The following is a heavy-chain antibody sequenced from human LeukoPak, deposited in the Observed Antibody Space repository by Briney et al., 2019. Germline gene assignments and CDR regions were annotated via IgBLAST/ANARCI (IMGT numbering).Heavy chain of an antibody. V-gene: IGHV4-34*01. J-gene: IGHJ4*02. D-gene: IGHD6-19*01. CDR3: AASGWTPGLDY. Sequence: SETLSLTCAIYSGSFSGYYWNWIRQPPGKGLEWIGEINHSGFTNYNPSLNSRVTMSVDTSKNQFSLNLTSVTAADTAVYYCAASGWTPGLDYWGQGTPVTASS. CDR1: SGSFSGYY. CDR2: INHSGFT.